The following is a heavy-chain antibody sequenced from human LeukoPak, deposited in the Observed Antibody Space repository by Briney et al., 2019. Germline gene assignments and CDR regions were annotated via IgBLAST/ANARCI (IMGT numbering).Heavy chain of an antibody. Sequence: GGSLRLSCAASGFTFSSYAMSWVRQAPGKGLEWVSVIYSGGSTYYADSVKGRFTISRDNSKNTLYLQMNSLRAEDTAVYYCARDGEMATTYFDYWGQGTLVTVSS. D-gene: IGHD5-24*01. CDR2: IYSGGST. V-gene: IGHV3-66*01. CDR3: ARDGEMATTYFDY. CDR1: GFTFSSYA. J-gene: IGHJ4*02.